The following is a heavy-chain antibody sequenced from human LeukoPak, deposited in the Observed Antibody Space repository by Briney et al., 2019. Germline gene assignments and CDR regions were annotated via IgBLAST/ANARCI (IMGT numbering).Heavy chain of an antibody. J-gene: IGHJ6*03. CDR2: ISGSGGST. V-gene: IGHV3-23*01. CDR1: GFTFSSYA. Sequence: SGGSLRLSRAPSGFTFSSYAMSWVRQAPGKGLEWVAAISGSGGSTYYADSVKGRLTISRDNSNNTLYLQMNSLSAEDTAVSYCAKPTVQYYYMDVWGKGTTVTVS. D-gene: IGHD4-11*01. CDR3: AKPTVQYYYMDV.